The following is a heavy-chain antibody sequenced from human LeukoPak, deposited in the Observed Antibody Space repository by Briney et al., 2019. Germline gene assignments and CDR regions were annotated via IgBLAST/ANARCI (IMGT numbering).Heavy chain of an antibody. D-gene: IGHD1-26*01. Sequence: SPSETLSLTCSVSGGSISGSSYYWGWIRQPPGKGLEWIGSSYSSGSTYYNSSLQSRVTISVDTSKNQFSLKLSSVTAADTAVYYCARRSGSYQPIDYRGQGTLVTVSS. CDR2: SYSSGST. V-gene: IGHV4-39*01. CDR3: ARRSGSYQPIDY. CDR1: GGSISGSSYY. J-gene: IGHJ4*02.